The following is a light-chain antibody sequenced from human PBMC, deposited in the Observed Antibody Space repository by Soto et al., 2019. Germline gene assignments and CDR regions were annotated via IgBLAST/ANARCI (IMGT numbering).Light chain of an antibody. Sequence: DIQMTQSPSPLSASVGDRVTITCRASQTINSWLAWYQQKPGKAPKVLIFDASSLKTGVPSRFSGSGSGTEFTLTISSLQPDDVATYYCQQSYSTPRTFGQGTKVDIK. J-gene: IGKJ1*01. CDR1: QTINSW. CDR3: QQSYSTPRT. V-gene: IGKV1-5*01. CDR2: DAS.